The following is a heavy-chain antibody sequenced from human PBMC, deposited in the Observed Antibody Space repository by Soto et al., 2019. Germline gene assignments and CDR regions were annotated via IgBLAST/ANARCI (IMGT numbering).Heavy chain of an antibody. J-gene: IGHJ5*01. CDR3: ARAPYASSLHGYFDP. CDR2: IAFDGNHK. CDR1: GFSFSSHA. D-gene: IGHD6-25*01. Sequence: QVQLEASGGGVVQPGASLSLSCVGSGFSFSSHAFHWVRQAPGKGLEWVTFIAFDGNHKDCADIVKGRFTISRDNSKKTVTLEVHSLPPDDTAVYYCARAPYASSLHGYFDPCGQGLQIIVAS. V-gene: IGHV3-30-3*01.